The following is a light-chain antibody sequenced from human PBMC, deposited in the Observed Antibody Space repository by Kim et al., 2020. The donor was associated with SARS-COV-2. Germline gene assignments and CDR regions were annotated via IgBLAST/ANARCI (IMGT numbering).Light chain of an antibody. Sequence: PGQTARITCSGDKLGDKYACWYQQKPGQSPVLVIYQDSKRPSGIPERFSGSNSGNTATLTISGTQAMDEADYYCQAWDSSTAEVVFGGGTKLTVL. J-gene: IGLJ2*01. CDR1: KLGDKY. CDR3: QAWDSSTAEVV. CDR2: QDS. V-gene: IGLV3-1*01.